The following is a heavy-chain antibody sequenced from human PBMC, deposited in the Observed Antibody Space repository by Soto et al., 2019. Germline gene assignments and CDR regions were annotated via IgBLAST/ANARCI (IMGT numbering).Heavy chain of an antibody. V-gene: IGHV4-59*01. Sequence: PSETLSLTCTVSGGSISSYYWSWIRQPPGKGLEWIGYIYYSGSTNYNPSLKSRVTISVDPSKNQFSLKLSSVTAADTAVYYCARGGYYDSSGYFGSYYFDYWGQGTLVTVSS. D-gene: IGHD3-22*01. CDR1: GGSISSYY. CDR3: ARGGYYDSSGYFGSYYFDY. J-gene: IGHJ4*02. CDR2: IYYSGST.